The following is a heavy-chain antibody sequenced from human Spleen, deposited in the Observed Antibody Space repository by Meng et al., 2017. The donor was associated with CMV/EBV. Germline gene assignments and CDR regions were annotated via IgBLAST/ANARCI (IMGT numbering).Heavy chain of an antibody. CDR2: IRYDGSIK. Sequence: GESLKISCAASGFPFSTYAMHWVRQSPGRGLESVGFIRYDGSIKHYVDSVKGRFTISRDNSKNTLFLQMNNLRTEDTAMYYCAKHGDTSGYPIDYWGQGTLVTVSS. CDR1: GFPFSTYA. D-gene: IGHD3-22*01. V-gene: IGHV3-30*02. J-gene: IGHJ4*02. CDR3: AKHGDTSGYPIDY.